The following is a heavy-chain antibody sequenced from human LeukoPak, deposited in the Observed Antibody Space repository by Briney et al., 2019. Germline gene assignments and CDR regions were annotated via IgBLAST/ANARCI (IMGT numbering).Heavy chain of an antibody. CDR3: ARVFGGSSPDY. V-gene: IGHV4-30-2*01. CDR1: GGSISIGGYS. CDR2: IYHSGST. D-gene: IGHD1-26*01. Sequence: SETLSLTCAVSGGSISIGGYSWSWIRQPPGKGLEWIGYIYHSGSTYYNPSLKSRVTISVDRSKNQFSLKLSSVTAADTAVYYCARVFGGSSPDYWGQGTLVTVSS. J-gene: IGHJ4*02.